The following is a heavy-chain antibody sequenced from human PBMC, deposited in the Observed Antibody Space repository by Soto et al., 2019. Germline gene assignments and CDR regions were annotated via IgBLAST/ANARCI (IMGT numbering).Heavy chain of an antibody. CDR2: IYYSGST. V-gene: IGHV4-31*02. Sequence: SETLSLTXTVSGGSISSGGYYWSWIRQHPGKGLEWIGYIYYSGSTYYNPPLKSRVTISVDTSKNQFSLKLSSVTAADTAVYYCARAKQQLVRFDYWGQGTLVTVSS. CDR3: ARAKQQLVRFDY. D-gene: IGHD6-13*01. CDR1: GGSISSGGYY. J-gene: IGHJ4*02.